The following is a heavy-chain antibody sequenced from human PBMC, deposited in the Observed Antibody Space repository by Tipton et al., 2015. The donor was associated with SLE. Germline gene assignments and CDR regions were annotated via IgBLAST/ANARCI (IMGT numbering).Heavy chain of an antibody. V-gene: IGHV4-39*07. D-gene: IGHD3-3*01. CDR2: AYYSGNT. CDR1: AGSISSTTYY. CDR3: ARLEDPFGIFGVPKGWFDP. J-gene: IGHJ5*02. Sequence: TLSLTCTVSAGSISSTTYYWGWIRQPPGKGLEWIGTAYYSGNTYYNPSLRSRVTISVDTSRNQFSLKLSSVTAADTAVYYCARLEDPFGIFGVPKGWFDPWGQGTLVTVSS.